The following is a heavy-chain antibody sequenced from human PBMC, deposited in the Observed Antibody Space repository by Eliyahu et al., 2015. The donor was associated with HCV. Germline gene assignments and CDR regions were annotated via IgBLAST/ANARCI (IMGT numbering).Heavy chain of an antibody. CDR1: GGSFSGYY. J-gene: IGHJ6*02. D-gene: IGHD5-18*01. Sequence: QVQLQQWGAGLLKPSETLSLTCAVYGGSFSGYYWSWIRQPPGKGLEWIGEINPSGSTNYNPSLKSRVTISVDTSKNQFSLKLSSVTAADTAVYYCARGRLQKRGYSYGYRYGMDVWGQGTTVTVSS. CDR3: ARGRLQKRGYSYGYRYGMDV. V-gene: IGHV4-34*01. CDR2: INPSGST.